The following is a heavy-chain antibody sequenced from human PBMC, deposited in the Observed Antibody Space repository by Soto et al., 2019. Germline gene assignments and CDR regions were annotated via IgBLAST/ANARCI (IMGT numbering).Heavy chain of an antibody. CDR1: GFTFSSYA. Sequence: QVQLVESGGGVVQPGRSLRLSCAASGFTFSSYAMHWVRQAPGKGLEWVAVISYDGSNKYYADSVKGRFTISRDNSKNTLYLQMNSLRAEDTAVYYCARGLGAVAPDSHWGQGTLVTVSS. CDR2: ISYDGSNK. CDR3: ARGLGAVAPDSH. D-gene: IGHD6-19*01. J-gene: IGHJ4*02. V-gene: IGHV3-30-3*01.